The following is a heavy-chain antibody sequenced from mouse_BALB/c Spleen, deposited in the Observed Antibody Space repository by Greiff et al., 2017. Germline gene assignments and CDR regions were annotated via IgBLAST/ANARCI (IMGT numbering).Heavy chain of an antibody. V-gene: IGHV3-2*02. Sequence: EVQLQESGPGLVKPSQSLSLTCTVTGYSITSDYAWNWIRQLPGIKLEWMGYISYSGSTSYNPSLKSRISITRDTSKNQFFLQLNSVTTEDTATYYCARWGNGGAYWGQGTLVTVSA. J-gene: IGHJ3*01. D-gene: IGHD2-1*01. CDR2: ISYSGST. CDR3: ARWGNGGAY. CDR1: GYSITSDYA.